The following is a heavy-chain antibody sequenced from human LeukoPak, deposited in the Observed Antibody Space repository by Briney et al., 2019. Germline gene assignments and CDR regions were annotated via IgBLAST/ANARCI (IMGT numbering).Heavy chain of an antibody. J-gene: IGHJ4*02. D-gene: IGHD3-16*02. Sequence: GGSLRLSCATSGFTFSSYSMNWVRQAPGKGLEWVSYISSSSSTIHYADSVKGRFTISRDNAKNSLYQQMNSLRDEDTAVYYCAREQQLSDWGQGTMVTVSS. CDR1: GFTFSSYS. CDR2: ISSSSSTI. CDR3: AREQQLSD. V-gene: IGHV3-48*02.